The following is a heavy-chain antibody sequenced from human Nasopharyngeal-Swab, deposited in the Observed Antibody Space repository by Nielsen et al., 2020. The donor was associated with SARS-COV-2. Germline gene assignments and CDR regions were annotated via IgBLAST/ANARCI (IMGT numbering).Heavy chain of an antibody. CDR2: VNTRSGSA. Sequence: ASVKVSCNASGYSFNTYTISWVRHAPGQGLEYMGWVNTRSGSARYAQAFTGRFVFSSDPSVTTAYMEISDLKAGDTGVYFCARTPFGSGRAGDWGQGTLVTVSS. CDR1: GYSFNTYT. J-gene: IGHJ4*02. D-gene: IGHD6-19*01. V-gene: IGHV7-4-1*02. CDR3: ARTPFGSGRAGD.